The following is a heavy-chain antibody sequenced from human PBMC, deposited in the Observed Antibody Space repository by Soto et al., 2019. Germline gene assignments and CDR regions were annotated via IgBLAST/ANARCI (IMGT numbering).Heavy chain of an antibody. D-gene: IGHD3-22*01. CDR1: GFTFSSYS. Sequence: EVQLVESGGGLVQPGGSLRLSCAASGFTFSSYSMNWVRQAPGKGLEWVSYISSSSSTIYYADSVKGRFTISRDNAKNSLYLQMNSLRAEDTAVYYCAREGDSSGWYNGFDPWGQGTLVTVSS. V-gene: IGHV3-48*01. CDR3: AREGDSSGWYNGFDP. CDR2: ISSSSSTI. J-gene: IGHJ5*02.